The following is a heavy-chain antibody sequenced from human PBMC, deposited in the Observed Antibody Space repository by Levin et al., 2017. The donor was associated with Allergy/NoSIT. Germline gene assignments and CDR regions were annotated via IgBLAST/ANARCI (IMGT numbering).Heavy chain of an antibody. Sequence: HPGESLKISCAASGFTFDDYAMHWVRQAPGKGLEWVSLVSWDGGSAYYADSVKGRFTISRDNSKNSLYLQMHTLRAEDTALYYCAKDKLSHAPSGIDYWGQGTLVTVS. J-gene: IGHJ4*02. V-gene: IGHV3-43D*03. CDR2: VSWDGGSA. D-gene: IGHD3-10*01. CDR3: AKDKLSHAPSGIDY. CDR1: GFTFDDYA.